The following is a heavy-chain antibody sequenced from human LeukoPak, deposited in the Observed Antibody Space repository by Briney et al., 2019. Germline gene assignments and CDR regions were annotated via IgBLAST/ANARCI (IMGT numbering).Heavy chain of an antibody. V-gene: IGHV1-2*02. CDR2: INPNSGVT. D-gene: IGHD2-2*01. CDR3: ARDVGEYCSSVSCYASDY. J-gene: IGHJ4*02. Sequence: ASVKVSCKASGYTFTGYYMHWVRQAPGQGLEWMGWINPNSGVTNYAQKFQGRVTMTRDTSISTAYMELSRLRSDDTAVYYCARDVGEYCSSVSCYASDYWGQGTLVTVSS. CDR1: GYTFTGYY.